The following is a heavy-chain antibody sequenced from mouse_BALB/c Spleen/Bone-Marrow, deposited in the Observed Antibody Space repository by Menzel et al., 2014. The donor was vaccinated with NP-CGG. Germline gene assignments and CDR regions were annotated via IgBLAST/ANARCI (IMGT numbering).Heavy chain of an antibody. CDR3: ARNSHYYGYYYAMDY. Sequence: VKLVESGPGLVQPSQSLSITCTVSGFSLTSYGVHWVRRSPGKGLEWLGVIWSGGSTDYNAAFISRLSISKDNSKSQVFFKMNSLQANDTAIYYCARNSHYYGYYYAMDYWGQGTSVTVSS. CDR2: IWSGGST. D-gene: IGHD1-2*01. CDR1: GFSLTSYG. J-gene: IGHJ4*01. V-gene: IGHV2-2*02.